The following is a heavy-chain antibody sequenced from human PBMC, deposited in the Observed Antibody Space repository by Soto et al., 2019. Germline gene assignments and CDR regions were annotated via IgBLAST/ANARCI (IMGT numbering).Heavy chain of an antibody. CDR1: SGSISSSNW. CDR2: IYHSGST. D-gene: IGHD2-8*01. CDR3: ARGVVVLLVYAIRGGNYFDY. J-gene: IGHJ4*02. V-gene: IGHV4-4*02. Sequence: SETLSLTCAVSSGSISSSNWWSWVRQPPGKGLEWIGEIYHSGSTNYNPSLKSRVTISVDKSKNQFSLKLSSVTAADTAVYYCARGVVVLLVYAIRGGNYFDYWGQGTLVTVSS.